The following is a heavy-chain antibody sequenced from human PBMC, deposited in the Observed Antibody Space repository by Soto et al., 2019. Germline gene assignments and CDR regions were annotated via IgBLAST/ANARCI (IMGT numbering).Heavy chain of an antibody. J-gene: IGHJ4*02. V-gene: IGHV3-33*01. D-gene: IGHD6-6*01. CDR3: ASLHSSSSRDVFDY. Sequence: QVQLVESGGGVVQPGRSLRLSCAASGFTFSSYGMHWVHQAPGKGLEWVAVIWYDGSNKYYADSVKGRFTISRDNSKNTLYLQMNSLRAEDTAVYYCASLHSSSSRDVFDYWGQGTLVTVSS. CDR2: IWYDGSNK. CDR1: GFTFSSYG.